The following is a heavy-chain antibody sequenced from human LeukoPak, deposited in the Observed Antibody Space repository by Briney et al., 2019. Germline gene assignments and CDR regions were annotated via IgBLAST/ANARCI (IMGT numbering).Heavy chain of an antibody. CDR2: IYHSGST. D-gene: IGHD7-27*01. J-gene: IGHJ4*02. CDR1: GGSISSSSYY. V-gene: IGHV4-39*07. Sequence: PSETLSLTCTVSGGSISSSSYYWGWIRQPPGKGLEWIGSIYHSGSTYYNPSLKSRVTISVDTSKNQFSLKLSSVTAADTAVYYCARAWGTLYYFDYWGQGTLVTVSS. CDR3: ARAWGTLYYFDY.